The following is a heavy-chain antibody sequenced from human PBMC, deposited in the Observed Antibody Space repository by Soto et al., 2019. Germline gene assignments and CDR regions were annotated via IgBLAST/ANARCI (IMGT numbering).Heavy chain of an antibody. Sequence: GGCLRISCAASGFTVSSYGMHWVRQAPGKGLEWVAVISYDGSNKYYADSVKGRFTISRDNSKNTLYLQMNSLRAEDTAVYYCAKDLRPLFSSSWNYYYYGMDVWGQGTTVTVSS. CDR3: AKDLRPLFSSSWNYYYYGMDV. J-gene: IGHJ6*02. V-gene: IGHV3-30*18. D-gene: IGHD6-13*01. CDR1: GFTVSSYG. CDR2: ISYDGSNK.